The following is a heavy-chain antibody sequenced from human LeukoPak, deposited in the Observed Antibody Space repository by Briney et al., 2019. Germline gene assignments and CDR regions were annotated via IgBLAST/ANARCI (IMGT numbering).Heavy chain of an antibody. V-gene: IGHV1-69*13. Sequence: SVKVSCKASGGTFSSYAISWVRQAPGQGLEWMGGIIPIFGTANYAQKFQGRVTITADESTSTAYMELNSLRSEDTAVYYCVRAYDSIRGYFDYWGQGTLVTVSS. CDR1: GGTFSSYA. J-gene: IGHJ4*02. CDR3: VRAYDSIRGYFDY. CDR2: IIPIFGTA. D-gene: IGHD3-10*01.